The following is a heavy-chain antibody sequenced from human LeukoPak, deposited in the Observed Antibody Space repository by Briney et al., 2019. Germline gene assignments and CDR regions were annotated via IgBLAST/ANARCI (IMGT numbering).Heavy chain of an antibody. Sequence: PGGSLRLSCAASAFTFSYYGMHWVRQAPGKGLEWVSVIYSGGSTYYADSVKGRFTISRDNSKNTLYLQMNSLRAEDTAVYYCAREGAIIWGQGTLVTVSS. V-gene: IGHV3-66*01. CDR1: AFTFSYYG. J-gene: IGHJ4*02. CDR2: IYSGGST. D-gene: IGHD1-26*01. CDR3: AREGAII.